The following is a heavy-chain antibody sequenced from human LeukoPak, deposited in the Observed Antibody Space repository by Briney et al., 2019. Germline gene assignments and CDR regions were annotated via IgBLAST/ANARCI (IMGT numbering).Heavy chain of an antibody. V-gene: IGHV3-15*01. CDR2: VKSKADGETK. J-gene: IGHJ5*02. Sequence: GGSLRLSCAASGFRFTPAWMTWVRQAPGKGLEWIGRVKSKADGETKDYAAPVKGRFFMSRDDSEATLFLQMNYLEIEDTAVCYCATDLGLTMIRGVLVSWGQGTLVTVSS. D-gene: IGHD3-10*01. CDR1: GFRFTPAW. CDR3: ATDLGLTMIRGVLVS.